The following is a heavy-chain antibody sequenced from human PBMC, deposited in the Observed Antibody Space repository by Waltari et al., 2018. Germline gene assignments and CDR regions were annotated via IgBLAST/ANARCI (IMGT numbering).Heavy chain of an antibody. Sequence: QLQLQESGPGLVKPSETLSLTCTVSGGPISSSSYYWGGIRQPPGKGLEWIGSIYYSGSTYYNPSLKSRVTISVDTSKNQFSLKLSSVTAADTAVYYCARQTLITIFGVVEYGMDVWGQGTTVTVSS. CDR1: GGPISSSSYY. J-gene: IGHJ6*02. CDR3: ARQTLITIFGVVEYGMDV. V-gene: IGHV4-39*01. CDR2: IYYSGST. D-gene: IGHD3-3*01.